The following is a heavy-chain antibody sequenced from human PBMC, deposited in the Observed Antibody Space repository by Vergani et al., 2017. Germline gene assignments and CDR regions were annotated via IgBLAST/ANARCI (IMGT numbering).Heavy chain of an antibody. J-gene: IGHJ5*02. CDR2: ISGSGGST. CDR3: AKSLVVVPAAMGWFDP. V-gene: IGHV3-23*04. Sequence: EVQLVESGGGLVQPGGSLRLSCAASGFTFSSYWMSWVRQAAGKGLEWVSAISGSGGSTYYADSVKGRFTISRDNSKNTLYLQMNSLRAEDTAVYYCAKSLVVVPAAMGWFDPWGQGTLVTVSS. CDR1: GFTFSSYW. D-gene: IGHD2-2*01.